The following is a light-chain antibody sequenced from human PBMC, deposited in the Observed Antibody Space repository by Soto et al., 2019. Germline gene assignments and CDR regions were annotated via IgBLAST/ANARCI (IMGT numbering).Light chain of an antibody. CDR2: GAS. V-gene: IGKV3-15*01. Sequence: EIVMTQSPATLSVSPGERATLSCRASQSISDKLAWYQQKHGQAPRLLIYGASTRATAIPARFSGSGSGTEFTHSISSQQSEYFSFYYCQYGCTFGQGTKVEIK. CDR3: QYGCT. CDR1: QSISDK. J-gene: IGKJ2*02.